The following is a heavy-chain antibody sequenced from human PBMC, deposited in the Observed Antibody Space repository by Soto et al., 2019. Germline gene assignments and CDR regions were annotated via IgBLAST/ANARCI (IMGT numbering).Heavy chain of an antibody. D-gene: IGHD1-26*01. CDR2: ISSSSSTI. CDR3: ARSGTRTDYYYGMDV. J-gene: IGHJ6*02. V-gene: IGHV3-48*01. Sequence: PGGSLRLSCAASGFTFSSYSMNWVRQAPGKGLEWVSYISSSSSTIYYADSVKGRFTISRDNAKNSLYLQMNSLRAEDTAVYYGARSGTRTDYYYGMDVWGQGTTVTVS. CDR1: GFTFSSYS.